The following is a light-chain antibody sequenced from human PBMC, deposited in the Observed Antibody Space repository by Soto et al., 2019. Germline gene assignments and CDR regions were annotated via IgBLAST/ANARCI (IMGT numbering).Light chain of an antibody. CDR2: EAR. J-gene: IGLJ1*01. CDR1: SRDVGTYNR. CDR3: SLYTSENTYV. Sequence: QSALTQPPPVYGSPGQSGTISCTGTSRDVGTYNRVSWYQQPPGTAPNLIIYEARNRPSGVPDRFSGSKSGNTASLTISGLQAADEADYYCSLYTSENTYVFGTGTKVTVL. V-gene: IGLV2-18*01.